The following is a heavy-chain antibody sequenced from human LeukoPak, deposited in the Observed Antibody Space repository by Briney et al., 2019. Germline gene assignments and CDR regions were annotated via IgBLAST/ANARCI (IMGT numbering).Heavy chain of an antibody. CDR2: ISANGGST. Sequence: GGSLRLSCAASGFTFNSYAMSWVRQAPGKGLEWVSGISANGGSTYYADSVKGRFTISRDNSKNTLYLQMNSLRAEDTAVYYCAKGIVGLPRTDYWGQGTLVTVSS. J-gene: IGHJ4*02. CDR1: GFTFNSYA. D-gene: IGHD1-14*01. CDR3: AKGIVGLPRTDY. V-gene: IGHV3-23*01.